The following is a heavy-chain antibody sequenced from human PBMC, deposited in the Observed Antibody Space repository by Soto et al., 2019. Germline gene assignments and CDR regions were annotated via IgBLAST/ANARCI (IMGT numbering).Heavy chain of an antibody. CDR1: GFTFSSYG. V-gene: IGHV3-33*01. CDR3: GSSSGLIDY. Sequence: QVQLVESGGGVVQPGRSLRLSCAASGFTFSSYGMHWVRQAPGKGLEWVAGIWYDGSNKYYADSVKGRFTISRDNSKNTLYLQINSLRAEDTAVYYCGSSSGLIDYWGQGTLVTVSS. CDR2: IWYDGSNK. J-gene: IGHJ4*02. D-gene: IGHD5-12*01.